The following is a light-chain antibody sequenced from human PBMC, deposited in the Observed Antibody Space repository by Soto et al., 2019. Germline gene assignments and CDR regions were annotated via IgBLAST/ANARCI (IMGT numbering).Light chain of an antibody. CDR2: GAS. Sequence: ILLTQSPCTLSLSPGERATLSCRASQSVSSRYLAWYQQKPGQAPRLLIYGASSRATGIPDRYSGSGSGTDFTLTISRLEPEDFAVYYCQQYAGSSTFGQGTKVDIK. CDR1: QSVSSRY. CDR3: QQYAGSST. J-gene: IGKJ1*01. V-gene: IGKV3-20*01.